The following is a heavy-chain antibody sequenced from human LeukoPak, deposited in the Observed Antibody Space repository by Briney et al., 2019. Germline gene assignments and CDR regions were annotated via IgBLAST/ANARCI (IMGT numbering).Heavy chain of an antibody. CDR2: ISSSSTI. J-gene: IGHJ4*02. CDR1: GFTFSSYS. D-gene: IGHD6-6*01. Sequence: SGGSLRLSCAASGFTFSSYSMNWVRQAPGEGLEWVSYISSSSTIYYADSVKGRFTISRDNAKNSLYLQMNSLRAEDTAVYYCAREHPSGYFDYWGQGTLVTVSS. CDR3: AREHPSGYFDY. V-gene: IGHV3-48*04.